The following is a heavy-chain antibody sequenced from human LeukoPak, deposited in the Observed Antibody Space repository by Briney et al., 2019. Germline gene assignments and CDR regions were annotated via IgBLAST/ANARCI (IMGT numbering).Heavy chain of an antibody. Sequence: SGGSLRLSCAASGFTFSSYAMHWVRQALGKGLEWVAVISYDGSNKYYADSVKGRFTISRDNSKNTLYLQMNSLRAEDTAVYYCVKRGSNYGPFDYWGQGTLVTVSS. D-gene: IGHD5-18*01. CDR3: VKRGSNYGPFDY. CDR1: GFTFSSYA. J-gene: IGHJ4*02. V-gene: IGHV3-30*04. CDR2: ISYDGSNK.